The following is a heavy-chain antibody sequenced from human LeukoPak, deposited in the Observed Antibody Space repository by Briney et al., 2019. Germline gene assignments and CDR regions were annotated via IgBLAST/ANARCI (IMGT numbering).Heavy chain of an antibody. CDR3: ASLYSGSYDTGSFDYFNY. CDR2: MYYSGST. CDR1: GXSISSYY. J-gene: IGHJ4*02. D-gene: IGHD1-26*01. Sequence: SETLSLTCTVSGXSISSYYWSWIRQPPGKGLEWIGYMYYSGSTNYNPSLKSRVTISVDTSKNQFSLKLSPVTAADTAVYYCASLYSGSYDTGSFDYFNYWGQGTLVTVSS. V-gene: IGHV4-59*01.